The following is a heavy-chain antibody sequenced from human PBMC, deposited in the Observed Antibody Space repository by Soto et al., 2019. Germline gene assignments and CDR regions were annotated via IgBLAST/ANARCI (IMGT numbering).Heavy chain of an antibody. D-gene: IGHD4-17*01. Sequence: ETLSLTCAVSGGSISSGGYSWSWIRQPPGKGLEWVSAISGSGGSTYYADSVKGRFTISRDNSKNTLYLQMNSLRAEDTAVYYCAKGTTVTFGWFDPWGQGTLVSVSS. CDR2: ISGSGGST. V-gene: IGHV3-23*01. CDR3: AKGTTVTFGWFDP. CDR1: GGSISSGGYS. J-gene: IGHJ5*02.